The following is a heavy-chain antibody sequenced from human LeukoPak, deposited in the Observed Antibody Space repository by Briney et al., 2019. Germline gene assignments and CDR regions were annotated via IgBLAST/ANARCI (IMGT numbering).Heavy chain of an antibody. CDR1: GYTFTGYY. Sequence: ASVKVSCKASGYTFTGYYMHWVRQAPGQGLEWMGIINPSGDSTSYAQKFQGRVTMTRDMSTSTVYMEVSSLRSEDTAVYYCARVGYSNSGRSAFSYFDYWGQGTLVTVSS. V-gene: IGHV1-46*01. D-gene: IGHD4-11*01. J-gene: IGHJ4*02. CDR2: INPSGDST. CDR3: ARVGYSNSGRSAFSYFDY.